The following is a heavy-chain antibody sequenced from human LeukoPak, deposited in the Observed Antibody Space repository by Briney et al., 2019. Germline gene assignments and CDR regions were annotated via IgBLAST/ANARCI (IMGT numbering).Heavy chain of an antibody. CDR2: MNPNSGGT. Sequence: ASVKVSCKASGYTFVGYYMHWVRQAPGQGLEWMGWMNPNSGGTNYAQKFQGRVTMTRDTSISTAYMELSRLRSDDTAMYYCARDTYDILTDFGDYWGQGTLVTVSP. J-gene: IGHJ4*02. CDR3: ARDTYDILTDFGDY. D-gene: IGHD3-9*01. CDR1: GYTFVGYY. V-gene: IGHV1-2*02.